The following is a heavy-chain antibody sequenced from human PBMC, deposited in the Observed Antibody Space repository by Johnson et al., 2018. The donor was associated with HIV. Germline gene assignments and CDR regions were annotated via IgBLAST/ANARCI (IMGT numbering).Heavy chain of an antibody. D-gene: IGHD1/OR15-1a*01. J-gene: IGHJ3*02. Sequence: QVQLVESGGGLVKPGGSLRLSCATSGFTFSDYYINWIRQAPGKGLEWVSYISGSSSIIYCADSVKVRFTISRDNSKNTLYLQMNSLRVEDTAVYYCAKGRIGTSSMRGGAFDIWGQGTMVTVSS. CDR1: GFTFSDYY. CDR2: ISGSSSII. V-gene: IGHV3-11*04. CDR3: AKGRIGTSSMRGGAFDI.